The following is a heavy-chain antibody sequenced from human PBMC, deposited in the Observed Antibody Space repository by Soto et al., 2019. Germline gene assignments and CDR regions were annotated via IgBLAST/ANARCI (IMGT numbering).Heavy chain of an antibody. CDR2: IIPIFGTA. CDR1: GGTFSSYA. CDR3: ARTTTVRPRTPGALYYYYGMDV. J-gene: IGHJ6*02. Sequence: QVQLVQSGAEVKKPGSSVKVSCKASGGTFSSYAISWVRQAPGQGLEWMGGIIPIFGTANYAQKFQGRVTITAEESTSTAYMELSSLRSEDTAVYYCARTTTVRPRTPGALYYYYGMDVWGQGTTVTVSS. D-gene: IGHD4-4*01. V-gene: IGHV1-69*01.